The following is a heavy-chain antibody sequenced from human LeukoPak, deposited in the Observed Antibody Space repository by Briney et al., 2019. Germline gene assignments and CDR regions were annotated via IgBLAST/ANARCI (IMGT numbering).Heavy chain of an antibody. CDR3: ARYIAAAGTDY. J-gene: IGHJ4*02. CDR1: GGSISSYY. D-gene: IGHD6-13*01. V-gene: IGHV4-59*08. CDR2: IYYSGST. Sequence: SETLSLTCTVSGGSISSYYWSWVRQPPGKGLEWIGYIYYSGSTNYNPSLKSRVTISVDTSKNQFSLKLSSVTAADTAVYYCARYIAAAGTDYWGQGTLVTVSS.